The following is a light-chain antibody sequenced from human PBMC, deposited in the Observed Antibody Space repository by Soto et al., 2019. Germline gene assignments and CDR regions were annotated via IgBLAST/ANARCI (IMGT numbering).Light chain of an antibody. CDR1: QSLLHSNGYNY. CDR3: MQALQTPT. CDR2: LGS. Sequence: DSVMTQSPLSLPVTPGEPASISCRSSQSLLHSNGYNYLDWYLQKPGQSPQLLIYLGSNRASGVPDRFSGSGSGTDFTLKISRVEAEDVGVYYCMQALQTPTFGQGTK. V-gene: IGKV2-28*01. J-gene: IGKJ1*01.